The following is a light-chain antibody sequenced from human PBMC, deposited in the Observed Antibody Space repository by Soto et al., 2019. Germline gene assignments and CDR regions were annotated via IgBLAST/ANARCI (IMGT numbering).Light chain of an antibody. CDR1: QSVSSSY. Sequence: EIVLTQSPGTLSLSPGERATFSCRASQSVSSSYIAWYQQKPGQAPRLLIYGATTRATGIPARFSGSGSGTEFTLTISSLQSEDFAVYYCQQRYNRPPITFGQGTRLEIK. J-gene: IGKJ5*01. CDR3: QQRYNRPPIT. CDR2: GAT. V-gene: IGKV3-11*01.